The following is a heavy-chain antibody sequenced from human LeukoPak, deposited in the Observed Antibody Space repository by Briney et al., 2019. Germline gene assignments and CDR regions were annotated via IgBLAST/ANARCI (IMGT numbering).Heavy chain of an antibody. CDR1: GYTFTSYY. D-gene: IGHD3-22*01. CDR3: ARGRHYYDSSGFPSGDY. CDR2: INPSGGST. J-gene: IGHJ4*02. Sequence: ASVKVSCKASGYTFTSYYMHWVRQAPGQGLEWMGIINPSGGSTSYAQKFQGRVTMTRNTSISTAYMELSSLRSEDTAVYYCARGRHYYDSSGFPSGDYWGQGTLVTVSS. V-gene: IGHV1-46*01.